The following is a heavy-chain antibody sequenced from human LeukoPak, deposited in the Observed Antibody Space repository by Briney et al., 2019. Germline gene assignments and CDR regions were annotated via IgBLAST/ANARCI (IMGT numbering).Heavy chain of an antibody. Sequence: GGSPRLSCAASGFRFDDYGMSWVRQAPGKGLEWVSGINWSGTSTGYADSVRGRITISRDNAKNSLYLQMNSLRAEDTALYYCARGPYFDSSGYYWHYMDVWGKGTTVTVSS. J-gene: IGHJ6*03. CDR2: INWSGTST. D-gene: IGHD3-22*01. CDR1: GFRFDDYG. V-gene: IGHV3-20*04. CDR3: ARGPYFDSSGYYWHYMDV.